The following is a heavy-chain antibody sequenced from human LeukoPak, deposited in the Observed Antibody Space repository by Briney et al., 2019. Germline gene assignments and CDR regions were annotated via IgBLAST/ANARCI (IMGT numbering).Heavy chain of an antibody. CDR1: GFTFSSYW. CDR3: AEALPYFYDSSGYYSGPYYFDY. CDR2: INSDGSST. J-gene: IGHJ4*02. D-gene: IGHD3-22*01. Sequence: GGSLRLSCAASGFTFSSYWMHWVRQAPGKGLVWVSRINSDGSSTSYADSVKGRFTISRDNAKNTQYLQMNSLRAEDTAVYYCAEALPYFYDSSGYYSGPYYFDYWGQGTLVTVSS. V-gene: IGHV3-74*01.